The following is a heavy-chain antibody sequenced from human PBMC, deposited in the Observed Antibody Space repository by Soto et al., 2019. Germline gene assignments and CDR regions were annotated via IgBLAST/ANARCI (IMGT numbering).Heavy chain of an antibody. CDR2: VNGDETTT. Sequence: EVQLVESGGGLVQPGGSLRLSCAASGFTFSNYWMHWVRQAPGKGLVWVSRVNGDETTTTDADLVKGRFTISRDNAKNTIYLQMNRLRADDTAVYYRVRGCSSNWYGGFDLWGRGTLVAVSS. V-gene: IGHV3-74*03. CDR3: VRGCSSNWYGGFDL. CDR1: GFTFSNYW. J-gene: IGHJ2*01. D-gene: IGHD6-13*01.